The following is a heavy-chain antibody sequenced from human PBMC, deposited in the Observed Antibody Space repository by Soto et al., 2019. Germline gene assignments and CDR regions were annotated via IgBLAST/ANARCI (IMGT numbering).Heavy chain of an antibody. D-gene: IGHD6-13*01. CDR2: IIPIFGTA. CDR3: ARATGRGSSWDIEFDY. V-gene: IGHV1-69*12. J-gene: IGHJ4*02. CDR1: GGTFSSYA. Sequence: QVQLVQSGAEVKKPGSSVKVSCKASGGTFSSYAISWVRQAPGQGLEWMGGIIPIFGTANYAQKFQGRVTITADESTSTADMELSSLRSGDTAVYYCARATGRGSSWDIEFDYWGQGTLVTVSS.